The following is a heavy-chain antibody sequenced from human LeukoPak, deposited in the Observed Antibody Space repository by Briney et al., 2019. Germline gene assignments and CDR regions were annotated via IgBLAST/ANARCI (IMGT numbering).Heavy chain of an antibody. CDR1: GGSISSGSYY. D-gene: IGHD3-10*01. Sequence: SETLSLTCTVSGGSISSGSYYWSWIRQPAGKGLEWIGRVYTSGSTNYNPSLKSRVTISVDTSKNQFSLKLSSVTAADTAVYYCARFYGSGSYYGGYYYYMDVWGKGTTVTVSS. CDR2: VYTSGST. J-gene: IGHJ6*03. V-gene: IGHV4-61*02. CDR3: ARFYGSGSYYGGYYYYMDV.